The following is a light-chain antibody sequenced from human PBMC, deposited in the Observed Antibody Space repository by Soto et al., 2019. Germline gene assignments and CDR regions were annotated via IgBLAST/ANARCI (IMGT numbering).Light chain of an antibody. CDR2: EVT. J-gene: IGLJ2*01. V-gene: IGLV2-23*02. CDR3: CSYAGSSTVV. Sequence: QSALTQPASVSGSPGQSITISCTGTSSDVGSYNLVSWYHQHPGKAPKLMIYEVTKRPSGVSNRFSGSKSGNTASLTISGLQAEDEADYYCCSYAGSSTVVFGGGTQLTVL. CDR1: SSDVGSYNL.